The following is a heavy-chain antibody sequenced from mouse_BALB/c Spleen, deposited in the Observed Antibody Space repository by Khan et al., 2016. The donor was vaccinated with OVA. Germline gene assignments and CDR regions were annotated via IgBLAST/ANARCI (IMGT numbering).Heavy chain of an antibody. Sequence: VKLLESGAELARPGASVKMSCKASGYTFTSYTIHWIKKRPGQGLEWIGYINPSNGYTNYNQKFKDKATLTTDKSSTTAYLQLSSLTSDDSAVYICVRDRAYHGNDGWIAYWGQGTLVTVSA. CDR2: INPSNGYT. V-gene: IGHV1-4*01. CDR1: GYTFTSYT. J-gene: IGHJ3*01. CDR3: VRDRAYHGNDGWIAY. D-gene: IGHD2-14*01.